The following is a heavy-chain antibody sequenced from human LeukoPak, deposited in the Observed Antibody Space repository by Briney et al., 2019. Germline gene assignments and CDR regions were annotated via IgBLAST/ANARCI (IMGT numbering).Heavy chain of an antibody. CDR1: GGSISSSNYY. V-gene: IGHV4-39*01. Sequence: SETLSLTCTVSGGSISSSNYYWGWIRQPPGKGLEWIGSIFYSGSTYYNPSLESRLTMSVDTAKNQFSLKLSSVTAADTAVYYCARHGSASGSYCYYFDYWGQGTLVTVSS. J-gene: IGHJ4*02. CDR2: IFYSGST. D-gene: IGHD1-26*01. CDR3: ARHGSASGSYCYYFDY.